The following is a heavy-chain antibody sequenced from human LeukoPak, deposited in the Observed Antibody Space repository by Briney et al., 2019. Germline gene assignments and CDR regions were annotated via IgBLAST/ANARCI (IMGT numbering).Heavy chain of an antibody. J-gene: IGHJ6*02. D-gene: IGHD2-21*01. V-gene: IGHV4-34*01. CDR3: ARGAVSGDHYYGLDV. CDR2: INQSGST. Sequence: SETLSLTCAVYGGSFSGYYWSWIRQPPGKGLEWIGEINQSGSTKYNPSLKSRVTISVGTTKNQFSLKLSSVTAADTAVYYCARGAVSGDHYYGLDVWGQGNTVTVSS. CDR1: GGSFSGYY.